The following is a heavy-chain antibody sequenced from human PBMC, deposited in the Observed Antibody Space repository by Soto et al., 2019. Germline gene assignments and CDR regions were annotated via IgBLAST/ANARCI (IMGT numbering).Heavy chain of an antibody. V-gene: IGHV1-8*01. CDR1: GYTFTSYD. J-gene: IGHJ4*02. CDR2: MNPNSGNT. D-gene: IGHD3-10*01. CDR3: AGGITMVRGVIMRY. Sequence: QVQLVQSGAEVKKPGASVKVSCKASGYTFTSYDINWVRQATGQGLEWMGWMNPNSGNTGYAQKFQGRVTMTRNTSISTAYMELSSLRSEDTGVYYCAGGITMVRGVIMRYWGQGTLVTVSS.